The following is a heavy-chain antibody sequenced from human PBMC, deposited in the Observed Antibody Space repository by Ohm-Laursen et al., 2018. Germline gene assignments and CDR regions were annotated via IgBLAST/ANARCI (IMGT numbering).Heavy chain of an antibody. CDR2: ISSSGSTI. CDR1: GFTFSDYY. CDR3: ARDVSRRSY. V-gene: IGHV3-11*01. Sequence: SLRLSCSATGFTFSDYYMSWIRQAPGKGLEWVSYISSSGSTIYYADSVKGRFTISRDNSKNTLCLQMNSLRAEDTAVYYCARDVSRRSYWGQGTLVTVSS. J-gene: IGHJ4*02.